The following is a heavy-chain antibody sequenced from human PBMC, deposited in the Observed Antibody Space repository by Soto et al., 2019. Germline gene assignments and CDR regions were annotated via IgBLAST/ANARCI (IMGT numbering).Heavy chain of an antibody. CDR1: GFTFTSSA. CDR3: AAGVFIDGNSQLLVYYYYGMDV. D-gene: IGHD2-8*02. V-gene: IGHV1-58*01. Sequence: SVKVSCKASGFTFTSSAVQWVRQARGQRLEWIGWIVVGSGNTNYAQKFQERVTITRDMTTSTAYMELSSLRPEDTAVYYCAAGVFIDGNSQLLVYYYYGMDVWGQGTTVTVSS. J-gene: IGHJ6*02. CDR2: IVVGSGNT.